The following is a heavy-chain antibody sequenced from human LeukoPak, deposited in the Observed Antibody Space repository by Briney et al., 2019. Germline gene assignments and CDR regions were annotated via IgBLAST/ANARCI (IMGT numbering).Heavy chain of an antibody. CDR1: GYTFTSYA. CDR2: INAGNGNT. Sequence: GASVKVSCKASGYTFTSYAMHWVRQAPGQRLEWMGWINAGNGNTKYSQKFQGRVTITRDTSASTAYMELRSLRSDDTAVYYCARSTGGDRYYYYMDVWGKGTTVTVSS. V-gene: IGHV1-3*01. J-gene: IGHJ6*03. D-gene: IGHD4-17*01. CDR3: ARSTGGDRYYYYMDV.